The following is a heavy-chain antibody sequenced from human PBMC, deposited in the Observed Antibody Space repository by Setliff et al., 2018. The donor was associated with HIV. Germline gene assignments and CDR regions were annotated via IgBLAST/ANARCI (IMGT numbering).Heavy chain of an antibody. Sequence: ASVKVSCKASGYTFTSYSMHWVRQAPGQRLEWMGWLRTGTGDTSYSVRFQGRLTITRDTSANTAYMELSNLRSEDTAVYYCVRRATAAEVFDYWGQGTLVTVSS. CDR1: GYTFTSYS. CDR3: VRRATAAEVFDY. CDR2: LRTGTGDT. D-gene: IGHD6-13*01. J-gene: IGHJ4*02. V-gene: IGHV1-3*04.